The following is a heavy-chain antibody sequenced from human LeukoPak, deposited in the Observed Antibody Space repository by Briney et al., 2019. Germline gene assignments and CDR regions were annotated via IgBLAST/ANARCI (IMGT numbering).Heavy chain of an antibody. V-gene: IGHV3-21*01. CDR2: ISSSSSYI. Sequence: GGSLRLSCAASGFTFSSYSMNWVRQAPGKGLEWVSSISSSSSYIYYADSVKGRFTISRDNAKNSLYLQMNSLRAEDTAVYYCARALVSGLTYYYDSSSYAFGYWGQGTLVTVSS. J-gene: IGHJ4*02. D-gene: IGHD3-22*01. CDR3: ARALVSGLTYYYDSSSYAFGY. CDR1: GFTFSSYS.